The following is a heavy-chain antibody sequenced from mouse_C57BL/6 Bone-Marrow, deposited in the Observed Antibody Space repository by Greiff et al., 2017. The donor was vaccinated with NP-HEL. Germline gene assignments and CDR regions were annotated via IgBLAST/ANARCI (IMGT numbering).Heavy chain of an antibody. D-gene: IGHD1-1*01. J-gene: IGHJ2*01. CDR1: GYTFTSYW. CDR2: IDPSDSYT. V-gene: IGHV1-50*01. CDR3: ARLGLGSSL. Sequence: QVQLKQPGAELVKPGASVKLSCKASGYTFTSYWMQWVKQRPGQGLEWIGEIDPSDSYTNYNQKFKGKATLTVDTSSSTAYMQLSSLTSEDSAVYYCARLGLGSSLWGQGTTLTVSS.